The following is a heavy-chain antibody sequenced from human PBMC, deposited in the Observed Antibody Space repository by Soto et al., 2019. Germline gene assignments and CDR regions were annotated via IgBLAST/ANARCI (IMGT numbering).Heavy chain of an antibody. CDR2: IYSGGTT. CDR1: ALTASKNY. V-gene: IGHV3-66*01. D-gene: IGHD3-10*01. J-gene: IGHJ6*02. CDR3: ARGGSGSDWDYYGMDV. Sequence: GGSLRLSCAGSALTASKNYMSWVRQPPGKGLEWVSVIYSGGTTYYADSVKDRFSISRDDSKSTLYLQMDNLRAGDTAVYYCARGGSGSDWDYYGMDVWGQGTTVTVSS.